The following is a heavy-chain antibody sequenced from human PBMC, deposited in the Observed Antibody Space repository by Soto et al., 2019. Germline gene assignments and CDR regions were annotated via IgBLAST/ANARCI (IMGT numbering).Heavy chain of an antibody. J-gene: IGHJ5*02. CDR1: GFTFSSYS. D-gene: IGHD3-22*01. CDR3: ARGADYDSSGIRLNWFYP. CDR2: ISSSSSTI. Sequence: EVQLVESGGGLVQPGGSLRLSCAASGFTFSSYSMNWVRQAPGKGLEWVSYISSSSSTIYYADSVKGRFTISRDNAKNPLYLQMNSLRDEDTAVYYCARGADYDSSGIRLNWFYPWGQGTLVTVSS. V-gene: IGHV3-48*02.